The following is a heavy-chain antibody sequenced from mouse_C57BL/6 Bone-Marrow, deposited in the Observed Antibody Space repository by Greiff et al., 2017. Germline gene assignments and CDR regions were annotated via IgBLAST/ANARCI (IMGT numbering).Heavy chain of an antibody. Sequence: EVQLVESGGGLVKPGGSLKLSCAASGFTFSSYAMSWVRQTPEKRLEWVATISDGGSYTYYPDNVKGRFTISRDNAKNNLYLQMSHLKSEDTAMYYCARDQPRGFDYCGQGTTLTVSS. CDR3: ARDQPRGFDY. CDR2: ISDGGSYT. V-gene: IGHV5-4*01. J-gene: IGHJ2*01. D-gene: IGHD6-1*01. CDR1: GFTFSSYA.